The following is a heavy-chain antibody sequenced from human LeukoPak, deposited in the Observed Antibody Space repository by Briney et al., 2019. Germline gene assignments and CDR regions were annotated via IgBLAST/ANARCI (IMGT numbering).Heavy chain of an antibody. V-gene: IGHV3-30-3*01. Sequence: GGSLRLSCAASGFTFSSYAMHWVRQAPGKGLEWVAVISYDGSNKYYADSVKGRFTVSRDNSKNTLYPQMNSLRAEDTAVYYCARDSGSYASNFDYWGQGTLVTVSS. J-gene: IGHJ4*02. D-gene: IGHD2-2*01. CDR1: GFTFSSYA. CDR3: ARDSGSYASNFDY. CDR2: ISYDGSNK.